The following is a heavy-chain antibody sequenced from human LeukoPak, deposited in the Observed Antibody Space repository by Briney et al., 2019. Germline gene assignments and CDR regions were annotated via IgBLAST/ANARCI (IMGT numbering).Heavy chain of an antibody. J-gene: IGHJ4*02. Sequence: GSLRLSCAASGFTFSSYSMDWVRQAPGKGLEWIGEINHSGSTNYNPSLKSRVTISVDTSKNQFSLKLSSVTAADTAVYYCARGRYDYVWGSYRYARSFDYWGQGTLVTVSS. V-gene: IGHV4-34*01. CDR1: GFTFSSYS. CDR2: INHSGST. CDR3: ARGRYDYVWGSYRYARSFDY. D-gene: IGHD3-16*02.